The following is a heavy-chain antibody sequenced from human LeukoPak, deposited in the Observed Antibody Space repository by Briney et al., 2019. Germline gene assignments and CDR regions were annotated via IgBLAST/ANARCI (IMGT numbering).Heavy chain of an antibody. CDR3: ARPALYGDYGFDP. CDR1: GGTFSSYA. Sequence: GASVKVSCKASGGTFSSYAISWVRQAPGQGLEWMGWISAYNGNTNYAQKLQGRVTMTTDTSTSTAYMELRSLRSDDTAVYYCARPALYGDYGFDPWGQGTLVTVSS. D-gene: IGHD4-17*01. V-gene: IGHV1-18*01. J-gene: IGHJ5*02. CDR2: ISAYNGNT.